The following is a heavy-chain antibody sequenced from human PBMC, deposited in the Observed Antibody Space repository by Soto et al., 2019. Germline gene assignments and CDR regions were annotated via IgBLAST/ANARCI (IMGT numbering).Heavy chain of an antibody. CDR3: AKADEQPPAIFAFDI. V-gene: IGHV3-23*01. Sequence: EVQLLESGGGLVQPGGSLRLSCAASGFTFSSYAMSWVRQAPGKGLEWVSAISGSGGSTYYADSVKGRFTISRDNSKNTLYRQMNSLSAEDTAVYYCAKADEQPPAIFAFDIWGQGTMVTVSS. J-gene: IGHJ3*02. CDR1: GFTFSSYA. D-gene: IGHD2-21*01. CDR2: ISGSGGST.